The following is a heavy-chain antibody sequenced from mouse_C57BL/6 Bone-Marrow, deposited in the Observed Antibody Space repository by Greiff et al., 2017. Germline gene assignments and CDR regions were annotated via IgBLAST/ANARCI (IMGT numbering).Heavy chain of an antibody. Sequence: EVQRVESGPELVKPGASVKISCKASGYSFTDYNMNWVKQSNGKSLEWIGVINPNYGTTSYNQKFKGKATLTVDQASSTAYMQLNRLTSEDSAVYDCARGYDYDYAMDYWGQGTAVTVSS. J-gene: IGHJ4*01. CDR2: INPNYGTT. V-gene: IGHV1-39*01. CDR1: GYSFTDYN. CDR3: ARGYDYDYAMDY. D-gene: IGHD2-4*01.